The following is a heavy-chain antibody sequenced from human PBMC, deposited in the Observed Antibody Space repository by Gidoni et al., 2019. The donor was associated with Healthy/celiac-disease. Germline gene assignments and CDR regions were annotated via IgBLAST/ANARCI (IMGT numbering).Heavy chain of an antibody. CDR2: ISGSGGST. Sequence: EVQLLESGGGLVQPGGSLRLSCAASGFTFSSYAMRWVRHAPGKGLEWVSAISGSGGSTYYADSVKGRFTISRDNSKNTLYLQMNSLRAEDTAVYYCARDWSYYYYMDVWGKGTTVTVSS. J-gene: IGHJ6*03. V-gene: IGHV3-23*01. D-gene: IGHD2-8*02. CDR3: ARDWSYYYYMDV. CDR1: GFTFSSYA.